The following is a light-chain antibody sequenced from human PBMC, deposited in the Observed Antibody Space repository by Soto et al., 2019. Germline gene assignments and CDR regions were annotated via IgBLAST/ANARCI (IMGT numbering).Light chain of an antibody. CDR1: SSDVGGYNY. Sequence: QSVLTQPASVSGSPGQSITISCTGTSSDVGGYNYVSWYQQHPGKAPKLMIYDNNKRPSGIPDRFSGSKSGTSATLGITGLQTGDEADYYCGTWDSSLSAGVVFGGGTKLTVL. J-gene: IGLJ2*01. V-gene: IGLV1-51*01. CDR3: GTWDSSLSAGVV. CDR2: DNN.